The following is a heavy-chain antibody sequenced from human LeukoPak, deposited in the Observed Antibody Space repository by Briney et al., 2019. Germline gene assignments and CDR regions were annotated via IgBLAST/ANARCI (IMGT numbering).Heavy chain of an antibody. D-gene: IGHD2-15*01. J-gene: IGHJ4*02. Sequence: GGSLTLSCAASGFTFSSYAMHWVRQAPGKGLEWVAVISYDGSNKYYADSVKGRFTISRDNSKNTLYLQMNSLRAEDTAVYYCAREVAATPYYFDYWGQGTLVTVSS. CDR1: GFTFSSYA. CDR2: ISYDGSNK. V-gene: IGHV3-30-3*01. CDR3: AREVAATPYYFDY.